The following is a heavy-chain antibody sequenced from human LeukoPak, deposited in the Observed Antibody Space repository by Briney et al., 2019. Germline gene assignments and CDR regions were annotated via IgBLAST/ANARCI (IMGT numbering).Heavy chain of an antibody. Sequence: GSLRLSCAASGFTFSRYAMHWVRQAPGKGLEWVAVSSHDGNNKYYADSVKGRLTSSRDNSKNTLYLQMNSLRVEDTAIYYCAKYGGPPESAVTTYYYYYGMDVWGQGTTVTVSS. CDR3: AKYGGPPESAVTTYYYYYGMDV. D-gene: IGHD4-17*01. CDR2: SSHDGNNK. J-gene: IGHJ6*02. CDR1: GFTFSRYA. V-gene: IGHV3-30-3*02.